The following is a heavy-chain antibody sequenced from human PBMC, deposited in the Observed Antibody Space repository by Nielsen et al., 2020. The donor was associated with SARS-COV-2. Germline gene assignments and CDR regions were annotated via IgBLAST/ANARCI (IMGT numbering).Heavy chain of an antibody. CDR2: ISWNSGSI. J-gene: IGHJ3*02. D-gene: IGHD1-26*01. Sequence: GGSLRLSCAASGFTFDDYAMHWVRQAPGKGLEWVSGISWNSGSIGYADSVKGRFTISRDNAKNSLYLQMNSLRAEDTALYYCACVGAVAFDIWGQGTTVTVSS. CDR3: ACVGAVAFDI. V-gene: IGHV3-9*01. CDR1: GFTFDDYA.